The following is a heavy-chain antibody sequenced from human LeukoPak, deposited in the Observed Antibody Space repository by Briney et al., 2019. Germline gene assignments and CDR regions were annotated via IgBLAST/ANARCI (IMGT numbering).Heavy chain of an antibody. J-gene: IGHJ4*02. CDR1: GGSISSYY. D-gene: IGHD4-17*01. Sequence: SETLSLTCTVSGGSISSYYWSWIRQPPGKGLEWIGYIYYSGSTNYNPSLKSRVTISVDTSKNQFSLKLSSVTAADTAVYYCAREVDTVTTKDYWGQGTLVTVSS. CDR2: IYYSGST. V-gene: IGHV4-59*12. CDR3: AREVDTVTTKDY.